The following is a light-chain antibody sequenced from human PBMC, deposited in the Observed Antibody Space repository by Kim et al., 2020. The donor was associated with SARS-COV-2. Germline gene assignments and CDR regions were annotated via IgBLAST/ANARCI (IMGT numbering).Light chain of an antibody. CDR1: SSNIGAGYA. V-gene: IGLV1-40*01. CDR3: QSYDSSLSGSGV. CDR2: GNS. Sequence: VTISCTGSSSNIGAGYAVHWYQQLPGTAPKLLIYGNSNRPSGVPDRFSGSKSGTSASLAITGLQAEDEADYYCQSYDSSLSGSGVFGTGTKVTVL. J-gene: IGLJ1*01.